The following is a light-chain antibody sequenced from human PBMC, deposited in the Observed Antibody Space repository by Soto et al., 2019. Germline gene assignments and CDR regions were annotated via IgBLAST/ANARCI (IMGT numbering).Light chain of an antibody. CDR3: QSYDSSLSGSDVV. CDR2: GNI. V-gene: IGLV1-40*01. Sequence: QSALTQPPSVSGAPGQRVTISCTGSSSNIGAGFDVHWYQQVPGTAPKLLIYGNINRPSGVPDRFSGSKSGTSASLAITGLQAEDEADYYRQSYDSSLSGSDVVFGGGTQLTVL. J-gene: IGLJ2*01. CDR1: SSNIGAGFD.